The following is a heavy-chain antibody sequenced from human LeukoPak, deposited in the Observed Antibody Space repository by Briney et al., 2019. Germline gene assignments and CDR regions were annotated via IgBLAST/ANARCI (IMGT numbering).Heavy chain of an antibody. J-gene: IGHJ5*02. CDR3: ARGIAARNWFDP. CDR2: INPNSGGT. CDR1: GYTFTGYY. D-gene: IGHD6-6*01. V-gene: IGHV1-2*02. Sequence: VKVSCKASGYTFTGYYMHWVRQAPGQGLEWMGWINPNSGGTNYAQKFQGRVTMTRDTSISTGYMELSRPTSDDTAVYYCARGIAARNWFDPWGRGTLVTVSS.